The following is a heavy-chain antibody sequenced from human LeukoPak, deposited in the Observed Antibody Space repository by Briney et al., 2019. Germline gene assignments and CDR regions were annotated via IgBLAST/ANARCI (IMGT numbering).Heavy chain of an antibody. CDR2: IRSITYGGTT. Sequence: GGSLRLSCTVSGFTFGDHAMSWVRQAPGKGLEWVGFIRSITYGGTTEYAASVKGRFIISRDDSTSIAYLQMNSLKTEDTVVYYCTRGPIQLWLYHGMDVWGQGTTVTVSS. V-gene: IGHV3-49*04. CDR1: GFTFGDHA. J-gene: IGHJ6*02. D-gene: IGHD5-18*01. CDR3: TRGPIQLWLYHGMDV.